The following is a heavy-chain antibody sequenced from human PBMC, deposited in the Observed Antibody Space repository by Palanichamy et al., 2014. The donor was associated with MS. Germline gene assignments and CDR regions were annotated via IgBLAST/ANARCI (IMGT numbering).Heavy chain of an antibody. CDR2: IDTSSNYI. V-gene: IGHV3-21*01. CDR3: ARKGCSISSRYPWFDP. D-gene: IGHD6-25*01. CDR1: GSTFNGYS. Sequence: EVQLVESGGGLVKPGGCLRLSCAASGSTFNGYSMNWVRQAPGKGLEWVSSIDTSSNYIYYAESVKGRFTISRDNAKNSLYLQMNSLRAEDTAVYYCARKGCSISSRYPWFDPWGQGTLVTVSS. J-gene: IGHJ5*02.